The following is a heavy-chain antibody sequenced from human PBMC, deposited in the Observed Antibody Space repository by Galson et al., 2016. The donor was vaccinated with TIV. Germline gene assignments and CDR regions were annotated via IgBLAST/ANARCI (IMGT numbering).Heavy chain of an antibody. D-gene: IGHD4-17*01. V-gene: IGHV4-59*08. J-gene: IGHJ2*01. CDR1: GGPISSHH. CDR3: ARAPYGENWFFDL. Sequence: QVQLQESGPGLVKPSETLSLTCTVSGGPISSHHWSWIRQPPGKGLEWIGCIYYSGDTNDNTSPSLQGRVTMSMDTSKTQCALELNSVTAADPALYYCARAPYGENWFFDLWGRGTLVTVSS. CDR2: IYYSGDT.